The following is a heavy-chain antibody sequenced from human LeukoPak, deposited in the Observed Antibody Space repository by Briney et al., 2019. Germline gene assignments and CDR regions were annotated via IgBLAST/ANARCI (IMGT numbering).Heavy chain of an antibody. Sequence: SETLSLTCTVSGGSISSSSYYWGWIRQPPGKGLEWIGSIYYSGSTYYNPSLKSRVTISVDTSKNQYSLKLSSVTAADTAVYYCARDRSLYYYVSSGAPEVWGQGTLVTVSS. CDR1: GGSISSSSYY. D-gene: IGHD3-22*01. V-gene: IGHV4-39*07. CDR3: ARDRSLYYYVSSGAPEV. J-gene: IGHJ4*02. CDR2: IYYSGST.